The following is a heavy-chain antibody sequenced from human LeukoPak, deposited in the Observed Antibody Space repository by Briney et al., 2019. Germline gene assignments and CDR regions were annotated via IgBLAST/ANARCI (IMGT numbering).Heavy chain of an antibody. V-gene: IGHV4-59*12. CDR3: AREEIRLPETADY. CDR1: GGSISSYY. Sequence: SETLSLTCTVSGGSISSYYWSWIRQPPGKGLEWIGYIYYSGSTNYNPSLKSRVTISVDTSKNQFSLKLSSVTAADTAVYYCAREEIRLPETADYWGQGTLVTVSS. D-gene: IGHD5-18*01. CDR2: IYYSGST. J-gene: IGHJ4*02.